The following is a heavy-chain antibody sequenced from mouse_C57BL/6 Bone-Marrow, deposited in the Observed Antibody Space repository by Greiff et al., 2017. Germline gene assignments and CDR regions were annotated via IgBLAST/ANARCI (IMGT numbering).Heavy chain of an antibody. CDR1: GFNFNDYY. V-gene: IGHV1-22*01. J-gene: IGHJ3*01. CDR3: TACDY. CDR2: INPNDGGT. Sequence: VQLQQSGPELVKPGASVKMSCKASGFNFNDYYMHWVKQSTEKSLEWIGNINPNDGGTSYNQKFKGKATLTVNKSSSTAYMQLRSLTSEDSAVYYCTACDYWGQGTLVTVSA.